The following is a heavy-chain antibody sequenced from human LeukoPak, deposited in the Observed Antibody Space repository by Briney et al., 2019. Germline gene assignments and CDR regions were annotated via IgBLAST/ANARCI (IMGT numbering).Heavy chain of an antibody. CDR2: ISGSGDST. Sequence: PGGSLRLSCAASGFTFSTYALNWVRQAPGKGLEWVPTISGSGDSTYYADSVKGRFTISRDNAKDSLYLQMNSLRVEDTAVYYCARDSDDSYDKIDFWGQGTLVTVSS. D-gene: IGHD1-1*01. J-gene: IGHJ4*02. CDR3: ARDSDDSYDKIDF. V-gene: IGHV3-23*01. CDR1: GFTFSTYA.